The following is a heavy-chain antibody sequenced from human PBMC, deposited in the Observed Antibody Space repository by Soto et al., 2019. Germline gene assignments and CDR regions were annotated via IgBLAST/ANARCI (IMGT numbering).Heavy chain of an antibody. CDR2: VNHGGTS. Sequence: QVQLQQWGAGLLKPSETLSLTCAVHGGSFSGYYWDWIRQPPGKGLEWIGEVNHGGTSNYNPSLKSRAIISVDRSKNQFSLKLTSVTADLRSGDLFHGLDVWGQGTTDTVSS. CDR1: GGSFSGYY. V-gene: IGHV4-34*01. J-gene: IGHJ6*02. CDR3: HGLDV. D-gene: IGHD3-10*01.